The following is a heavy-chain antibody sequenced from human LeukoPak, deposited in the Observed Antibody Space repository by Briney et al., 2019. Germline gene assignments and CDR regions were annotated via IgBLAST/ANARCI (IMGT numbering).Heavy chain of an antibody. D-gene: IGHD3-10*01. CDR1: GGSISGYY. Sequence: PSETLSLTCTVSGGSISGYYWTWIRQPPGKGLEWIGYVHHSGDTSYNPSLKSRVTIAVDTSKNQFSLKLTSVTAADTAVYYCARDNADYASGGDWFDPWGQGTLVTVSS. V-gene: IGHV4-59*01. J-gene: IGHJ5*02. CDR3: ARDNADYASGGDWFDP. CDR2: VHHSGDT.